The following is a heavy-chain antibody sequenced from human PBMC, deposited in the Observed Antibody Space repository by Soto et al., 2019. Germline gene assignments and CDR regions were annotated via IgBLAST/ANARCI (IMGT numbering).Heavy chain of an antibody. CDR3: AKDGVGARTHPYFDY. CDR2: ISYDGSNK. Sequence: QVQLVESGGGVVQPGRSLRLSCAASGFTFSSYGMHWVRQAPGKGLEWVAVISYDGSNKYYADSVKGRFTISRDNSKNTLYLQMNSLRAEDTAVYYCAKDGVGARTHPYFDYWGQGTLVTVSS. V-gene: IGHV3-30*18. D-gene: IGHD1-26*01. J-gene: IGHJ4*02. CDR1: GFTFSSYG.